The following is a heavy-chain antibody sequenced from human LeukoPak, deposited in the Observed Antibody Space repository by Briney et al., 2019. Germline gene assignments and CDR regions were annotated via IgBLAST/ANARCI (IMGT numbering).Heavy chain of an antibody. CDR2: INSDGRDT. D-gene: IGHD4/OR15-4a*01. CDR3: AQGANYNFDY. V-gene: IGHV3-74*01. Sequence: PGGSLRLSCAASGFTFSDYWMHWVRQAPGKGLEWVSHINSDGRDTNYADSVKGRFTISRDDSKSTSYLQMNSLTPDDTAVYYCAQGANYNFDYWGQGTLVTVSS. J-gene: IGHJ4*02. CDR1: GFTFSDYW.